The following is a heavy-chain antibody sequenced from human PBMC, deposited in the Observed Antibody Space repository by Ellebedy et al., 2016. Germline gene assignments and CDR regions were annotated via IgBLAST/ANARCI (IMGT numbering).Heavy chain of an antibody. J-gene: IGHJ4*02. CDR3: VRDSGDAIVVVVAASHFDL. D-gene: IGHD2-15*01. V-gene: IGHV3-30-3*01. CDR2: ISYDGSNK. Sequence: GGSLRLSCAASTLTFSRYAMHWVRQAPGKGLEWVAVISYDGSNKFYAESVKDRFTISRDNSQNTLSLQMNSLRAEDTAMYYCVRDSGDAIVVVVAASHFDLWGQGTLVTVSS. CDR1: TLTFSRYA.